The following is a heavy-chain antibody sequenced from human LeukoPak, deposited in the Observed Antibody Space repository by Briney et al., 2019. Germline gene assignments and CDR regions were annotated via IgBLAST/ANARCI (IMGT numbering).Heavy chain of an antibody. V-gene: IGHV2-5*02. CDR1: GVSLGTRGGG. Sequence: SGPTLVKPTQTLTLTCTFSGVSLGTRGGGVEWIRQPPGTALGWLALIFWDDDERYSPSLKSRLTITKDTSKNQVVLTKTNMDPLDTATYYWAHRPGWRDYFDYWGQGTLVTVSS. CDR2: IFWDDDE. D-gene: IGHD3-3*01. J-gene: IGHJ4*02. CDR3: AHRPGWRDYFDY.